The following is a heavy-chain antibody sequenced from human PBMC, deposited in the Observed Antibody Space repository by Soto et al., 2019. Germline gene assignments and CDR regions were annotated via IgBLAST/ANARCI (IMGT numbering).Heavy chain of an antibody. Sequence: ASVKVSCKASGYTFTSYAMHWLRQAPGQRLEWMGWINTGNGNTKYSLKFQGRVTITRDTSANTAYMELSSLRSEDTAVYYCARDQSFGYSRSWHPIDYFYGMDVWGQGTTVTVSS. CDR3: ARDQSFGYSRSWHPIDYFYGMDV. D-gene: IGHD6-13*01. V-gene: IGHV1-3*04. CDR2: INTGNGNT. CDR1: GYTFTSYA. J-gene: IGHJ6*02.